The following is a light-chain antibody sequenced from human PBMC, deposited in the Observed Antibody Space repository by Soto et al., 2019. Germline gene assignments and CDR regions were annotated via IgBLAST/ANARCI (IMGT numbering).Light chain of an antibody. V-gene: IGKV1-33*01. Sequence: DIQMTQSPSSLSASVGDRVTITCQASQDISNYLNWYQQKPGKAPKLLIYDASNLETGVPSRFSGSGSGTDFTFTISSLQHEDIATYYCQQYDNLRGLTFGGGTKVEIK. CDR3: QQYDNLRGLT. J-gene: IGKJ4*02. CDR2: DAS. CDR1: QDISNY.